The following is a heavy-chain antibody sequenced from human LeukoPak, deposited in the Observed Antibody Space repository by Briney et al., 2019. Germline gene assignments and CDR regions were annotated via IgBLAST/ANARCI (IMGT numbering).Heavy chain of an antibody. CDR2: ISYDGSNK. Sequence: GGSRRLSCAASGFTFSSYAMHCVRQAPGKGLEWVAVISYDGSNKYYADSVKGPFTISRDNSKNTLYLQMNSLRAEDTAVYSCARERGGGGFVDAFDIWGQGTMVTVSS. V-gene: IGHV3-30-3*01. J-gene: IGHJ3*02. CDR3: ARERGGGGFVDAFDI. CDR1: GFTFSSYA. D-gene: IGHD2-21*01.